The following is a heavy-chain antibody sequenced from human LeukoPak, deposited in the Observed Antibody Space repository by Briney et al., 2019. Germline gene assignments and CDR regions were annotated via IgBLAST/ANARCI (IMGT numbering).Heavy chain of an antibody. CDR3: AGSLVTTLTDY. V-gene: IGHV4-59*01. J-gene: IGHJ4*02. D-gene: IGHD4-17*01. Sequence: WETLSLTCTVSGGSISSYYWSWIRQPPGKGLEWIGYIYYSGSTNYNPSLKSRVTISVDTSKNQFSLKLSSVTAADTAVYYCAGSLVTTLTDYWGQGTLVTVSS. CDR2: IYYSGST. CDR1: GGSISSYY.